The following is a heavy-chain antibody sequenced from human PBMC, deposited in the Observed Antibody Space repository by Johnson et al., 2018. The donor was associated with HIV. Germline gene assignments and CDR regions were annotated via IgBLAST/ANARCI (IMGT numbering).Heavy chain of an antibody. CDR3: ARQQYYDSSGQGGGLDI. CDR1: GFTFSSYW. D-gene: IGHD3-22*01. CDR2: IKQDGSEK. V-gene: IGHV3-7*05. Sequence: MQLVESGGGVVQPGRSLRLSCAASGFTFSSYWMSWVRQAPGKGLEWVANIKQDGSEKYYVDSVKGRFTISRDNAKNSLYMEMKNLRAEDTALYYCARQQYYDSSGQGGGLDIWGQGTMVTVSS. J-gene: IGHJ3*02.